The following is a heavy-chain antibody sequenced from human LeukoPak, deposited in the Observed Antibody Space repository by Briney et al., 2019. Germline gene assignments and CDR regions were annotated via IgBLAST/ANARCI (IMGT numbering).Heavy chain of an antibody. CDR1: GGSISSGGYY. D-gene: IGHD3-22*01. J-gene: IGHJ4*02. CDR2: IYYSGST. CDR3: ARYPYYYDSSAIDY. V-gene: IGHV4-31*03. Sequence: SETLSLTCTVSGGSISSGGYYWSWIRQHPGKGLEWIGYIYYSGSTYYNPSLKSRVTISVDTSKNQFSLKLSSVTAADTAVYYCARYPYYYDSSAIDYWGQGTLVTVSS.